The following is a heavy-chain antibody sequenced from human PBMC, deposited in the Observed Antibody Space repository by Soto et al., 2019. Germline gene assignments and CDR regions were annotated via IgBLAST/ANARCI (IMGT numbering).Heavy chain of an antibody. CDR1: GYTFTGYY. D-gene: IGHD3-10*01. V-gene: IGHV1-2*04. Sequence: GASVKVSCKASGYTFTGYYMHWVRQAPGQGREWMGWINPNSGGTNYAQKFQGWVTMTRDTSISTAYMELSRLRSDDTAVYYCARETMVRGVIPYYYGMDVWGQGTTVTVSS. J-gene: IGHJ6*02. CDR3: ARETMVRGVIPYYYGMDV. CDR2: INPNSGGT.